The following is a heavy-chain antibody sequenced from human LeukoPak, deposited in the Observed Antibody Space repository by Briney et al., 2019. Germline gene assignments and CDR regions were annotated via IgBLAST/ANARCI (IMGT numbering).Heavy chain of an antibody. CDR3: ARHGYDTGNYQAHFDY. Sequence: PSETLSLTCTVSGGSISNYYWSWIRQSAGKGLEWIGRIYAGGTANYNPSLKSRVTMSGDTSKNQLSLKLSSVTAADTAVYYCARHGYDTGNYQAHFDYWGQGTLVTVSS. D-gene: IGHD3-9*01. V-gene: IGHV4-4*07. CDR2: IYAGGTA. J-gene: IGHJ4*02. CDR1: GGSISNYY.